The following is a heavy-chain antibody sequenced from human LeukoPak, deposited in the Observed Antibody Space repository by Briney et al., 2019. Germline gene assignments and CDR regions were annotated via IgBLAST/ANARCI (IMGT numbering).Heavy chain of an antibody. Sequence: PSETLSLTCTVSGGSISTYHWSWIRHPPGKGLEWIGYIYDSENTGATNYDPSLKSRVTISVDPSQNQFSLKLTSVTAADTAVYYCARHVSFYYFMEVWGKGITVTVSS. J-gene: IGHJ6*03. D-gene: IGHD3-10*01. CDR1: GGSISTYH. CDR3: ARHVSFYYFMEV. CDR2: IYDSENTGAT. V-gene: IGHV4-59*08.